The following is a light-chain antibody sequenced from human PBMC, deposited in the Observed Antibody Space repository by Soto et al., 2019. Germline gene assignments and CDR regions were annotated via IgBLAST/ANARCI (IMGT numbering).Light chain of an antibody. J-gene: IGLJ3*02. V-gene: IGLV2-14*03. CDR2: DVG. CDR1: TSDVGAYNY. Sequence: QSVLTQPASVSGSPGQSITISCTGTTSDVGAYNYVSWYQQHPGQAPKLMIYDVGNRPSGVSNRFSGSKSGITASLTISGLQAEDEADYYCSSFTSTSARVFGGGTKLTVL. CDR3: SSFTSTSARV.